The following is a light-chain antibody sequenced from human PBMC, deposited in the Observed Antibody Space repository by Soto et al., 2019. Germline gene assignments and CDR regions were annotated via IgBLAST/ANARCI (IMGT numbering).Light chain of an antibody. J-gene: IGKJ2*01. Sequence: DIQMTQSPSTLSASVGDTVTITCRASQSISDWLAWYQQKPGKAPKLLISKASSLESGVPSRFSGSGYGTEFTLTISSLQPDDFATYHCQRVSGYPTFGQGTKLEIK. CDR1: QSISDW. V-gene: IGKV1-5*03. CDR2: KAS. CDR3: QRVSGYPT.